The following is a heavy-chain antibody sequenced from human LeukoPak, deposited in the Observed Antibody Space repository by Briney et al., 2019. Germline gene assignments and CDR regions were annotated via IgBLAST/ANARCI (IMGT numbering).Heavy chain of an antibody. CDR2: ISSSSSYT. V-gene: IGHV3-11*06. J-gene: IGHJ4*02. D-gene: IGHD3-10*01. CDR3: ARALNYYGSGSYYNL. Sequence: GGSLRLSCAASGFTFSDYYMSWIRQAPGRGLEWGSYISSSSSYTNYADSVKGRFTISRDNAKNSVYLQMNSLRAEDTAVYYCARALNYYGSGSYYNLWGQGTLVTVSS. CDR1: GFTFSDYY.